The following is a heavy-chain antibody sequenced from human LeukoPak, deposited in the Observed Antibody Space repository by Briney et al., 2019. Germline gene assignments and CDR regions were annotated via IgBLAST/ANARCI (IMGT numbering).Heavy chain of an antibody. J-gene: IGHJ4*02. D-gene: IGHD3-3*01. V-gene: IGHV1-2*02. CDR3: ARDSGETGFWSGSYFDY. CDR1: GYTFTGYY. Sequence: GASVKVSCKASGYTFTGYYMNWVRQAPGQGLEWMGWINPNSGGTNYAQKFQGRVTMTRDTSISTAYMELSRLRSDDTAVYYCARDSGETGFWSGSYFDYWGQGTLVTVSS. CDR2: INPNSGGT.